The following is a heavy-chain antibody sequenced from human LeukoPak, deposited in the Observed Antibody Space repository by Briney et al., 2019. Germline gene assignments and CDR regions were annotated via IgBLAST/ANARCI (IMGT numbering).Heavy chain of an antibody. J-gene: IGHJ4*02. V-gene: IGHV4-38-2*02. Sequence: PSETLSLTCTVSGNPISSGYYWGWIRQPPGKGLEWIGSIYHSGRAYYNPSLKSRVTISADTSKNHFSLKLISVTAADTAVYYCASRKLGNDYWGQGTLVTVSS. D-gene: IGHD7-27*01. CDR2: IYHSGRA. CDR3: ASRKLGNDY. CDR1: GNPISSGYY.